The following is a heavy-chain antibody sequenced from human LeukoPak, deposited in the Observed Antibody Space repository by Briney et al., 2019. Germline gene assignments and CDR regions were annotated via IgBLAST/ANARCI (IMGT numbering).Heavy chain of an antibody. D-gene: IGHD3-22*01. CDR1: GFTFRSYG. V-gene: IGHV3-30*19. Sequence: GGSLRLSCAASGFTFRSYGMHWVRQAPGKGLEWVAVISYDGSNKYYADSVKGRFTISRDNSKNTVYLQMNSLRDEDTAVYYCAREGSSGYYPYWGQGILVTVSS. CDR3: AREGSSGYYPY. CDR2: ISYDGSNK. J-gene: IGHJ4*02.